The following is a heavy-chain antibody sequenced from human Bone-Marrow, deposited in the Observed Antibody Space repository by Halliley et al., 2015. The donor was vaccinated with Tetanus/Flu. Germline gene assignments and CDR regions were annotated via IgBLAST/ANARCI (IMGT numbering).Heavy chain of an antibody. CDR3: ARRHYWGLDS. J-gene: IGHJ4*02. Sequence: QLVQSGAEGKKPRGSLKISCKCSGYGFNTYWIGWVRQMPGKGLESMGIIYRDDSDTRYSQSFRGQVTMSVDKSTNTAYLQWSSLKASASALDYCARRHYWGLDSWGQGTLLTASS. V-gene: IGHV5-51*01. CDR2: IYRDDSDT. D-gene: IGHD7-27*01. CDR1: GYGFNTYW.